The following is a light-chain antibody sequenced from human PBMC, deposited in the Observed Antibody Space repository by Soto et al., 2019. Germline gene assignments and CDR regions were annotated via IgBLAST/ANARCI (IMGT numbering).Light chain of an antibody. J-gene: IGLJ3*02. CDR2: GNS. CDR3: QSSDISLSAL. V-gene: IGLV1-40*01. CDR1: SSNIGAGYD. Sequence: QSVLTQPPSVSGAPGQRVTISCTGSSSNIGAGYDVHWYQRLPGTAPKLLIYGNSNRPSGVPDRFSGSKSGTSASLAITGLQAEDEADYDCQSSDISLSALCGGGTKVTVL.